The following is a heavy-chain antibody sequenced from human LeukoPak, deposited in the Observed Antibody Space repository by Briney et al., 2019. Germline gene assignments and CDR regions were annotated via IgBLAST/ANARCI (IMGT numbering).Heavy chain of an antibody. V-gene: IGHV3-23*01. D-gene: IGHD4-23*01. Sequence: GGSLRLSCAASGLTFSGYAMSWVRQAPGKGLQWVSTINGTGGFTYYADSVKGRFTISRDNSKNTLYLQMNSLRAEDTAVYYCARDTTRPYYGGNSEIDYWGQGTLVTVSS. CDR1: GLTFSGYA. CDR2: INGTGGFT. J-gene: IGHJ4*02. CDR3: ARDTTRPYYGGNSEIDY.